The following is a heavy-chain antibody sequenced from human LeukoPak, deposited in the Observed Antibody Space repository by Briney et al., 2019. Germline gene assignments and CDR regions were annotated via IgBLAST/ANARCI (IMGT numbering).Heavy chain of an antibody. V-gene: IGHV1-69*04. J-gene: IGHJ6*02. CDR1: GGTFNTYA. Sequence: SVKVSCKASGGTFNTYAITWVRQAPGQGLEWMGRIIPILDAADSAQKFQGRLTISADKSTSTVYMELSSLRSEDTAIYYCARFPVRGYTYGSVIHHMDVWGQGTTVTVSS. CDR3: ARFPVRGYTYGSVIHHMDV. CDR2: IIPILDAA. D-gene: IGHD5-18*01.